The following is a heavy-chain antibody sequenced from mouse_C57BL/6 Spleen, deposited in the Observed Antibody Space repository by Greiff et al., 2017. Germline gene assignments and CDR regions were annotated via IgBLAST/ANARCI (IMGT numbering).Heavy chain of an antibody. Sequence: QVQLQQPGAELVKPGASVKLSCKASGYTFTSYWMHWVKQRPGQGLEWIGMIHPNSGSTNYNEKFKSKATLTVDKSSSTAYMQLSSLTSEDSAVYYCARRNPLYYDGSEDWYFDVWGTGTTVTVSS. J-gene: IGHJ1*03. D-gene: IGHD1-1*01. CDR2: IHPNSGST. CDR1: GYTFTSYW. V-gene: IGHV1-64*01. CDR3: ARRNPLYYDGSEDWYFDV.